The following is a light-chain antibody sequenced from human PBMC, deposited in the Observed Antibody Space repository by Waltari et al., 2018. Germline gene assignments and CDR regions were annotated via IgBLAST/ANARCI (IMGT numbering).Light chain of an antibody. V-gene: IGLV8-61*01. CDR1: SGSVSTSYY. J-gene: IGLJ3*02. CDR3: LLYISSDIWV. CDR2: STN. Sequence: QTVVTQEPSFSVSPGGTVTLTCGLSSGSVSTSYYPSWYQQTPGQAPRTLIYSTNTRCSGVPDRFSGSILGNKAALTITGAQADDESDYYCLLYISSDIWVFGGGTQLTVL.